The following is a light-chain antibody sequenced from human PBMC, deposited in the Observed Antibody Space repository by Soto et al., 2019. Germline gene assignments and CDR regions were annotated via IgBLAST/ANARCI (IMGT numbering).Light chain of an antibody. J-gene: IGKJ3*01. V-gene: IGKV3-11*01. Sequence: EIVLTQSPATLSLSPGDRATLSCRASQSVSSFLAWYQQKPGQAPRLLIHDASNRATGIPARFSGSGSGTDFTLTISSREPEDFAIYYCQQRSYWPPFTFGPGTKVDIK. CDR1: QSVSSF. CDR2: DAS. CDR3: QQRSYWPPFT.